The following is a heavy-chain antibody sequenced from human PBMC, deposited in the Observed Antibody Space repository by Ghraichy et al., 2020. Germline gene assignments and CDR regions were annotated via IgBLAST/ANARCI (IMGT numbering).Heavy chain of an antibody. CDR3: ARDLGELQPYYFDY. J-gene: IGHJ4*02. CDR2: ISSSGNII. CDR1: GFTFSSYE. Sequence: GSLRLSCAASGFTFSSYEMNWVRQAPGKGLEWVSYISSSGNIIYYADSVKGRFTISRDNAKNSLYLQMNSLRAEDTAVYYCARDLGELQPYYFDYWGQGTLVTVSS. V-gene: IGHV3-48*03. D-gene: IGHD1-26*01.